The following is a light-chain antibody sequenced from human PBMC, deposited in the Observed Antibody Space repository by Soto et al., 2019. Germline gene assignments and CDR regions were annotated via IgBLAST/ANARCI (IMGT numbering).Light chain of an antibody. V-gene: IGKV3-20*01. CDR2: GAS. J-gene: IGKJ2*01. CDR3: QQYGTSLYT. Sequence: EIVLTQSPGTLSLSPGERATLSCRASQSVNSNYLAWYKHKPGQAPRLLIYGASSRATGIPDRFSGSGSGTDFTLTISRLEPEDFALYYCQQYGTSLYTFGQGTKLEIK. CDR1: QSVNSNY.